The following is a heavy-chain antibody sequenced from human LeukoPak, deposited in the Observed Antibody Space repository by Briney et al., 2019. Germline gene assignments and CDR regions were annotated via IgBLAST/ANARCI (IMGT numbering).Heavy chain of an antibody. V-gene: IGHV4-59*01. CDR3: ARESKYGDLYFDY. J-gene: IGHJ4*02. CDR2: IYYSWST. CDR1: GGSISSYD. Sequence: SETLSLTCTVSGGSISSYDWSWIRQPPGKGLEWIGYIYYSWSTNYNPSLKSRVTISVDTSKTEFSLQLSSVTAAATAVYYCARESKYGDLYFDYWGQGTLVTVSS. D-gene: IGHD4-17*01.